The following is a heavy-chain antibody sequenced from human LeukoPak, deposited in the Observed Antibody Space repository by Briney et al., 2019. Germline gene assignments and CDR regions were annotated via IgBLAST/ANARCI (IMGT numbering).Heavy chain of an antibody. CDR2: ISGYNGNT. Sequence: GASVKVSCKASGYTFTAYYMHWVRQAPGQGLEWMGWISGYNGNTQYVRRLQGRVTMTTDTSTSTAYMELRSLSSDDTAVYYCARDTDYDSSGANYRFFDYWGQGTPVTVSS. CDR1: GYTFTAYY. J-gene: IGHJ4*02. V-gene: IGHV1-18*04. CDR3: ARDTDYDSSGANYRFFDY. D-gene: IGHD3-22*01.